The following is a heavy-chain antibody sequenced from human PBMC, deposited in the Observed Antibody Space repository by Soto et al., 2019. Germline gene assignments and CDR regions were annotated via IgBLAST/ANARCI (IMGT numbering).Heavy chain of an antibody. J-gene: IGHJ3*02. CDR1: GGTFSSYA. V-gene: IGHV1-69*13. CDR2: IIPIFGTA. CDR3: ASLSDRNYYDSSGYHNTSFDI. Sequence: SVKVSCKASGGTFSSYAISWVRQAPGQGLEWMGGIIPIFGTANYAQKFQGRVTITADESTSTAYMELSSLRSEDTAVYYCASLSDRNYYDSSGYHNTSFDIWGQGTMVTVSS. D-gene: IGHD3-22*01.